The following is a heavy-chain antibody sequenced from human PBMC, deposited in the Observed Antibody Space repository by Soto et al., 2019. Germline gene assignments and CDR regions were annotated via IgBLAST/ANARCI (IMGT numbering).Heavy chain of an antibody. CDR2: ISWDGGTT. V-gene: IGHV3-43*01. D-gene: IGHD6-19*01. J-gene: IGHJ4*02. CDR3: AKERPKQWLGLLDY. Sequence: EVQLVESGGVVVQPGGSLRLSCAASGFTFDDYTMHWVRQAPGKGLEWVSLISWDGGTTYYADSVKGRFTISRDNSKNSLYLQMNSLRTEDTALYYCAKERPKQWLGLLDYWGQGTLVTVSS. CDR1: GFTFDDYT.